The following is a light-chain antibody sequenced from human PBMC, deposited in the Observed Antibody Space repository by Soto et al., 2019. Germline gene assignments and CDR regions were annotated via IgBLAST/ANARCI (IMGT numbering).Light chain of an antibody. J-gene: IGLJ3*02. V-gene: IGLV1-40*01. Sequence: QSVLTQPPSVSGAPGQRVTISCTGSSSNIGAGYEVHWYQQLPGTAPKLLIYGDRYLPSGVPDRFSGSKSGTSVSLAITGLQAEDEADYHCQSYDSSLSGMVFGGGTKLTVL. CDR3: QSYDSSLSGMV. CDR1: SSNIGAGYE. CDR2: GDR.